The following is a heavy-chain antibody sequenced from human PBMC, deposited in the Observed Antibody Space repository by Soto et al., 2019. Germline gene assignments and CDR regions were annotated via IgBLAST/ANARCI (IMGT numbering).Heavy chain of an antibody. Sequence: EVQLLESGGGLVQPGGSLRLSCAASGFTFSSYAMSWVRQAPGKGLEWVSGFSGSGGNTYYADSVKGRFTISRDNSKNTLNLQMNSLRAEDTAVYYCAKDPSPYWGAESWGQGTLVNVSS. J-gene: IGHJ5*02. D-gene: IGHD7-27*01. V-gene: IGHV3-23*01. CDR3: AKDPSPYWGAES. CDR2: FSGSGGNT. CDR1: GFTFSSYA.